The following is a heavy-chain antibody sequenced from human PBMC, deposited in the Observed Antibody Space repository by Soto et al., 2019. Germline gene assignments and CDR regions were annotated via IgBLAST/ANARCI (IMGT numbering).Heavy chain of an antibody. V-gene: IGHV1-18*01. J-gene: IGHJ4*02. CDR1: GYTFTSYG. Sequence: ASVKVSCKASGYTFTSYGISWVRQAPGQGLEWMGWISAYNGNTNYAQKLQGRVTMTTDTSTSTAYMELRAEDTALYYCAKKCHCASGTYLYYFDYWGQGIQVTVSS. CDR3: AKKCHCASGTYLYYFDY. CDR2: ISAYNGNT. D-gene: IGHD3-10*01.